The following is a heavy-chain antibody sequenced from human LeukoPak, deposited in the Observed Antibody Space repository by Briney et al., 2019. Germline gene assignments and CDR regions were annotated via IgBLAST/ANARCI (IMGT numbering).Heavy chain of an antibody. V-gene: IGHV3-21*01. J-gene: IGHJ6*02. CDR1: GFTFSSYS. D-gene: IGHD3-10*01. CDR3: ARDRNYGSGSYYPPDYYGMDV. CDR2: ISSSSSYI. Sequence: GGSLRLSCAASGFTFSSYSMNWVRQAPGKGLEWVSSISSSSSYIYYADSVKGRFTISRDNAKNSLYLQMNSLRAEDTAVYYCARDRNYGSGSYYPPDYYGMDVWGQGTTVTVSS.